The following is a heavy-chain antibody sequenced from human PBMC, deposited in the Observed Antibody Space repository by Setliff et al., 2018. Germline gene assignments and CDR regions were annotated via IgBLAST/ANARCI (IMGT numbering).Heavy chain of an antibody. D-gene: IGHD3-22*01. Sequence: GESLKISCAASGFTFSTYWMSWVRQMPGKGLEWMGIIYPGDSDTRYSPSFQGQVTISADKSISTAYLQWSSLKASDTAMYYCARLTYYYDSSGLNAFDIWGQGTMVTVSS. CDR2: IYPGDSDT. CDR1: GFTFSTYW. V-gene: IGHV5-51*01. J-gene: IGHJ3*02. CDR3: ARLTYYYDSSGLNAFDI.